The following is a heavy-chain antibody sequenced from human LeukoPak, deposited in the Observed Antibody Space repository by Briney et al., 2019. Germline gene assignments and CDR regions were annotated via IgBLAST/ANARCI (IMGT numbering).Heavy chain of an antibody. CDR1: GGSISSSSYY. V-gene: IGHV4-39*07. CDR2: IYYSGST. J-gene: IGHJ4*02. CDR3: ARGSSVYYYVGY. D-gene: IGHD3-22*01. Sequence: SETLSLTCTASGGSISSSSYYWGWIRQPPGKGLEWIGSIYYSGSTYYNPSLKSRVTISVDTSKNQFSLKLSSVTAADTAVYYCARGSSVYYYVGYWGQGTLVTVSS.